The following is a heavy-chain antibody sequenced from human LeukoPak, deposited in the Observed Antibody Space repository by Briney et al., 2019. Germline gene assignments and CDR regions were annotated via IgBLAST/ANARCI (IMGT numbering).Heavy chain of an antibody. D-gene: IGHD1-26*01. V-gene: IGHV3-30*03. CDR3: ARDKIVGATHFDY. CDR2: ISSDGSNK. CDR1: GFTFSNYA. J-gene: IGHJ4*02. Sequence: GGSLRLSCAASGFTFSNYAMHWVRQAPGKGLEWVAVISSDGSNKYYTDSVKGRFTISRDNSKNTLYLQMNSLRAEDTAVYYCARDKIVGATHFDYWGQGTLVTVSS.